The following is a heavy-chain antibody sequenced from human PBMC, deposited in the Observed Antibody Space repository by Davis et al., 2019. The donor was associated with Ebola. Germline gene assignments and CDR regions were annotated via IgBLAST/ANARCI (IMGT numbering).Heavy chain of an antibody. CDR3: ATGVKSDGAFDY. CDR2: IIPILGIA. CDR1: GYTFSIYY. J-gene: IGHJ4*02. V-gene: IGHV1-69*04. Sequence: SVKVSCKASGYTFSIYYVHWVRQAPGQGLEWMGKIIPILGIANYAQKFQGRVTITADKSTSTAYMELSSLRSEDTAVYYCATGVKSDGAFDYWGQGTLVTVSS. D-gene: IGHD4-17*01.